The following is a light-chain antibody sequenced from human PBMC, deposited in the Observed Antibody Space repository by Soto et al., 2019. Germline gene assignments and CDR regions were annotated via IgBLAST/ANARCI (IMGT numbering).Light chain of an antibody. J-gene: IGLJ1*01. CDR3: SSYTRSSTRV. CDR2: EVS. Sequence: QSVLTQPASVSGSPGQSITISCTGTSSDVGAYDFVSWYQQHPDKAPKLMIYEVSNRPSGVSYRFSGSKSVNTATLTISGLQAEDEADYYCSSYTRSSTRVFGTGTKLTVL. V-gene: IGLV2-14*03. CDR1: SSDVGAYDF.